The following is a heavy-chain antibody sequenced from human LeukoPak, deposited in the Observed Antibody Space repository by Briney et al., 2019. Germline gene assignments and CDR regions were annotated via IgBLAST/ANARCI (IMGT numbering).Heavy chain of an antibody. CDR3: ARDGPNGGRDFAS. J-gene: IGHJ5*01. CDR2: IWYDGSEK. D-gene: IGHD7-27*01. V-gene: IGHV3-33*01. CDR1: GFTFSASA. Sequence: PGGSLRLSCAASGFTFSASAMHWVRQAPGKGGAWVAVIWYDGSEKYYGASVKGRFTISRDNSMNTLSLEMSSLRAEDTALYYCARDGPNGGRDFASWGQGILVTVSS.